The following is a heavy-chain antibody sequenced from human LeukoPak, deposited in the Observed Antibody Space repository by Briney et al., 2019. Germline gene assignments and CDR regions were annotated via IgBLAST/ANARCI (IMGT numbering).Heavy chain of an antibody. CDR2: IYYSGST. CDR1: GGSISSDY. V-gene: IGHV4-59*08. Sequence: PSETLSLTCTVSGGSISSDYYNWIRQPPAKGLEWIGYIYYSGSTNYNPSLKSRLTISVDTSKNQFSLKLSSVTAADTAVYFCARLTHTGPWPDAFDIWGQGTMVTVSS. D-gene: IGHD5-18*01. J-gene: IGHJ3*02. CDR3: ARLTHTGPWPDAFDI.